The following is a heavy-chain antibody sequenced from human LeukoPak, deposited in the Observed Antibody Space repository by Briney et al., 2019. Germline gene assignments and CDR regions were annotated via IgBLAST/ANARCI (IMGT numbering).Heavy chain of an antibody. Sequence: GGSLRLSCAASGLTVSSNYMTWVRQAPKRGLEWVSVLYNSGTTYYADSVKGRFTISRDNSKNTVYLQMNSLRAEDTAVYYCARDWTGDRGGLDAFDIWGQGTMVTVSS. CDR3: ARDWTGDRGGLDAFDI. J-gene: IGHJ3*02. CDR1: GLTVSSNY. D-gene: IGHD3/OR15-3a*01. CDR2: LYNSGTT. V-gene: IGHV3-66*01.